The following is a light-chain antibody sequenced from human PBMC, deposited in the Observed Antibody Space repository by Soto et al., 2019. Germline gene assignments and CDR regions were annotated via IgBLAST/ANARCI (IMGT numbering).Light chain of an antibody. CDR3: QQYNSSPLT. Sequence: DIQMTQSPSTLYASVGDRVTITCRASQSIGASLAWFQQKPGKAPNLLIYKAYSLESGVPSRFSGSGSGTEFTLTISTLQPDDFATYYCQQYNSSPLTFGGGTKVEIK. J-gene: IGKJ4*01. CDR1: QSIGAS. V-gene: IGKV1-5*03. CDR2: KAY.